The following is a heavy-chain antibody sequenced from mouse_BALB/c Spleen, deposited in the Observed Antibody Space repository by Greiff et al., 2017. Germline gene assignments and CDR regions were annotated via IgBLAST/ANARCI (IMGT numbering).Heavy chain of an antibody. Sequence: EVKVVESGGGLVQPGGSLKLSCAASGFTFSSYGMSWVRQTPDKRLELVATINSNGGSTYYPDSVKGRFTISRDNAKNTLYLQMSSLKSEDTAMYYCARGYYDYDIGAMDYWGQGTSVTVSS. V-gene: IGHV5-6-3*01. D-gene: IGHD2-4*01. CDR2: INSNGGST. CDR1: GFTFSSYG. CDR3: ARGYYDYDIGAMDY. J-gene: IGHJ4*01.